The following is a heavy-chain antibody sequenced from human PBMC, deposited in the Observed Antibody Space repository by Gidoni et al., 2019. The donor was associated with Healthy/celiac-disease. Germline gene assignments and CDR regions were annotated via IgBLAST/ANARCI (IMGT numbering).Heavy chain of an antibody. CDR2: IYYSRST. V-gene: IGHV4-31*03. CDR3: ARDQDWAFDY. Sequence: VQLQESGPGLVKPSQTLSLTCTVSGGYISSGGYYWSWLHQHPGKGLEWIGYIYYSRSTYYNPSLKSRVTISVDTSKNQFSLKLSSVTAADTAVYYCARDQDWAFDYWGQGTLVTVSS. J-gene: IGHJ4*02. CDR1: GGYISSGGYY. D-gene: IGHD3-9*01.